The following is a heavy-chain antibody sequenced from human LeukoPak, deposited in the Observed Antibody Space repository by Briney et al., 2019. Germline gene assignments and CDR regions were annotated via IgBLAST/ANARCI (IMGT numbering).Heavy chain of an antibody. J-gene: IGHJ3*02. D-gene: IGHD5-18*01. CDR1: GFTFSSYG. Sequence: GGSLRLSCAASGFTFSSYGMHWVRQAPGKGLEWVAFIRYDGSNKYYADSVKGRFTISRDNSKNTLYLQMNSLRAEDTAVYYCAKVDSGYSYGYLLGAFDIWGQGTMATVSS. V-gene: IGHV3-30*02. CDR2: IRYDGSNK. CDR3: AKVDSGYSYGYLLGAFDI.